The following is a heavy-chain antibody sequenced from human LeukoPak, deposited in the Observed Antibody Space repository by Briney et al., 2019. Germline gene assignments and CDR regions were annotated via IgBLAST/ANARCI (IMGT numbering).Heavy chain of an antibody. D-gene: IGHD6-13*01. CDR2: IKSDGTQN. J-gene: IGHJ6*02. CDR3: ARLRPYSSSWYAYYGMDV. CDR1: GFTFSSYW. V-gene: IGHV3-7*04. Sequence: PGGSLRLSCVASGFTFSSYWMTWVRQAPGKGLEWVANIKSDGTQNYYVDSVKGRFTISRDNAKNSLYLQVNSLRAEETAVYYCARLRPYSSSWYAYYGMDVWGQGTTVTVSS.